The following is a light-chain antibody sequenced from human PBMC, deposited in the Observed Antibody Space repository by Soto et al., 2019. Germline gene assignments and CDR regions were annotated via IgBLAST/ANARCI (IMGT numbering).Light chain of an antibody. V-gene: IGKV1-5*03. J-gene: IGKJ1*01. CDR2: KAS. CDR3: QQYNNYGSWT. CDR1: QSISGW. Sequence: DIQMTQSPSTLSASVGDRVTITCRASQSISGWLAWYQQKPGKAPKLLIYKASTLESGVPSRFSGSGSGTEFTLTISSLQPDDFANYYCQQYNNYGSWTFGQGTRVEIK.